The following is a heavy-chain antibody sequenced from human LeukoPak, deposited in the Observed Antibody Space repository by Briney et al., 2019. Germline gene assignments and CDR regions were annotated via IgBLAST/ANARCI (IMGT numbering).Heavy chain of an antibody. D-gene: IGHD6-6*01. CDR3: ARGVIGSSALFDY. V-gene: IGHV4-30-2*01. CDR2: IYHSGST. Sequence: SETLSLTCTVSGGSISSGGYYWSWVRQPPGTGLGCIGYIYHSGSTYYNPSLKSRVTISVDRSKNQFSLKLSSVTAADTAVYYCARGVIGSSALFDYWGQGTLVTVSS. J-gene: IGHJ4*02. CDR1: GGSISSGGYY.